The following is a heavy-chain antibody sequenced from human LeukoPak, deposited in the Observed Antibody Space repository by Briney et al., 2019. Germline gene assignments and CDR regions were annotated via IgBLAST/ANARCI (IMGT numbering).Heavy chain of an antibody. J-gene: IGHJ3*02. CDR3: ASVGSYYYDSSGPSNAFDI. V-gene: IGHV4-59*01. CDR1: GGSISSYY. D-gene: IGHD3-22*01. Sequence: SETLSLTCTVSGGSISSYYWSWIRQPPGKGLEWIGYIYYSGSTNYNPSLKSRVTISVDTPKNQFSLKLSSVTAADTAVYYCASVGSYYYDSSGPSNAFDIWGQGTMVTVSS. CDR2: IYYSGST.